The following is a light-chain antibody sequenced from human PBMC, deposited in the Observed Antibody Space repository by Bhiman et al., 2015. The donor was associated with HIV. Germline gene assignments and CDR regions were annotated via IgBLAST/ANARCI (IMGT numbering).Light chain of an antibody. V-gene: IGLV2-14*03. J-gene: IGLJ1*01. CDR2: DVS. Sequence: QPASVSGSPGQSITISCTGTSRDVGGYDYVSWYQQHPGKAPQLIIYDVSQRPSGISNRFSGSKSGNTASLTISGLQAEDEADYYCTSYTATASFVFGGATKVTVL. CDR1: SRDVGGYDY. CDR3: TSYTATASFV.